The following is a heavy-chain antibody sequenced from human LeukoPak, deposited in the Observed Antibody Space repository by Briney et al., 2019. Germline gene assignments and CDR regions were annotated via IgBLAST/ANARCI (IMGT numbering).Heavy chain of an antibody. D-gene: IGHD4-17*01. V-gene: IGHV4-61*01. CDR2: IYYSGST. CDR3: ARALKATVKT. J-gene: IGHJ4*02. CDR1: GGSVSSGSYY. Sequence: SETLSLTCTVSGGSVSSGSYYWSWIRQPPGQGLEWIGYIYYSGSTNYNPSLKSRVTIAVDTSKNQFPLKLSSVTAADTAVYYCARALKATVKTWGQGTLVTVSS.